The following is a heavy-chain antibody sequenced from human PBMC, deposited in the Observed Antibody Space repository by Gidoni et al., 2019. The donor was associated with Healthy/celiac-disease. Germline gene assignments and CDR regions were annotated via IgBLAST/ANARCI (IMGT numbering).Heavy chain of an antibody. D-gene: IGHD4-17*01. Sequence: EVQLVESGGGLVQPGGSLRLSCAASGFTFSSDCISWVRQAPGKGLEGVANIKQDGSEKYYVDSVKGRFTISRDNAKNSLYLQMNSLRAEDTAVYYCARVAAPNVSPDYGDYSWTYYMDVWGKGTTVTVSS. CDR3: ARVAAPNVSPDYGDYSWTYYMDV. V-gene: IGHV3-7*01. J-gene: IGHJ6*03. CDR2: IKQDGSEK. CDR1: GFTFSSDC.